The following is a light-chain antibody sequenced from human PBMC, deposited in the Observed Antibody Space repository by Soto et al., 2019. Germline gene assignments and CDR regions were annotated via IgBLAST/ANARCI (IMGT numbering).Light chain of an antibody. V-gene: IGLV1-44*01. CDR2: DND. Sequence: QSVLTQPPSASGTPGQRVTISASGSTSNIGSNTVSWYQQPPGTAPRLLIYDNDERPSGVPDRFSGSKSATSASLAISGLQPEDEGDYYCATWDDSRNGYVFGPGTKLTVL. CDR3: ATWDDSRNGYV. CDR1: TSNIGSNT. J-gene: IGLJ1*01.